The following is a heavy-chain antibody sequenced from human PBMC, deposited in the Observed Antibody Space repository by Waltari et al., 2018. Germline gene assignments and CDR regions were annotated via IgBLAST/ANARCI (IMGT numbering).Heavy chain of an antibody. V-gene: IGHV4-39*01. Sequence: QLQLQESGPGLVKPSETLSLTCTVSGGSISSSSYYWGLLRQPPGKGLEWIGSIYYSGSTYYNPSLKSRVTISVDTSKNQFSLKLSSVTAADTAVYYCASYVLRYFDWLDYWGQGTLVTVSS. D-gene: IGHD3-9*01. CDR2: IYYSGST. CDR3: ASYVLRYFDWLDY. CDR1: GGSISSSSYY. J-gene: IGHJ4*02.